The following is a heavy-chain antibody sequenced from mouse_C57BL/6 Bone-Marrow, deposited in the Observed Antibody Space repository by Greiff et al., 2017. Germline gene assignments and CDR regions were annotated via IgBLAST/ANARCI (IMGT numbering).Heavy chain of an antibody. V-gene: IGHV1-18*01. Sequence: EVQLQQPGPELVKPGASVKIPCKASGYTFPDYNMAWVKQSHGKSLEWIGDINPNNGVPIYNQKFKGKATLTVDKSSSTAYMELRSLTSEDTAVYYCARGGYGSSYGYFDVWGTGTTVTVSS. D-gene: IGHD1-1*01. CDR2: INPNNGVP. CDR3: ARGGYGSSYGYFDV. J-gene: IGHJ1*03. CDR1: GYTFPDYN.